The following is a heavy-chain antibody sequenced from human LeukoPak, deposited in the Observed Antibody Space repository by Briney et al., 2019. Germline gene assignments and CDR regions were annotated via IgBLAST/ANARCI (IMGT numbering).Heavy chain of an antibody. Sequence: GGSLRLSCAASGFTFSSYSMNWVRQAPGKRLEWVSYITSSGSTIYYADSVKGRFTISRDNAKNSLSLQMNSLRAEDTAVYYCARAGYCSGGSCIRSFDPWGQGTLVTVSS. V-gene: IGHV3-48*01. CDR2: ITSSGSTI. CDR3: ARAGYCSGGSCIRSFDP. CDR1: GFTFSSYS. D-gene: IGHD2-15*01. J-gene: IGHJ5*02.